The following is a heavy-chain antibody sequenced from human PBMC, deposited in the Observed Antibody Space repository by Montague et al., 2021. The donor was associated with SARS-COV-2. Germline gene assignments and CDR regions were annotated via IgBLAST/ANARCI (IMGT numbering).Heavy chain of an antibody. V-gene: IGHV4-59*01. Sequence: SETLSLTCSVPGGSISSSYWSWIRQSPGKGLEWIGYIYHSGNTNYNPSLTSRVTISVDTSMNQFSLNLSSVTAADTAVYFCARHLLLTRVALRTNYYALDVWGQGTTVTVSS. CDR1: GGSISSSY. CDR3: ARHLLLTRVALRTNYYALDV. D-gene: IGHD1-7*01. CDR2: IYHSGNT. J-gene: IGHJ6*02.